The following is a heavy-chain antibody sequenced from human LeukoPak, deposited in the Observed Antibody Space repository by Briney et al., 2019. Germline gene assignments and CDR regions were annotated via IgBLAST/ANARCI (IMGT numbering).Heavy chain of an antibody. J-gene: IGHJ4*02. Sequence: SQTLSLTCTVSGGSLNYDAYSWSWIRHSAGKALEWIGHTYQPLGPSYNPSLKSRVTISMDKSKRQLFLKLTSVTAADTAVYYCAACTSGSCYSGAPFDWWGQGTLVTVSS. CDR1: GGSLNYDAYS. V-gene: IGHV4-30-2*06. D-gene: IGHD2-15*01. CDR2: TYQPLGP. CDR3: AACTSGSCYSGAPFDW.